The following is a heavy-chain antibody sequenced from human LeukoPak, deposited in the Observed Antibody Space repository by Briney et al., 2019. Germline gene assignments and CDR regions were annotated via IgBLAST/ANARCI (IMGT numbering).Heavy chain of an antibody. CDR3: AKDRRLRLGEFLGRKETNWFDP. D-gene: IGHD3-16*01. J-gene: IGHJ5*02. CDR1: GFTFNRYA. Sequence: QPGGSLRLFCAASGFTFNRYAMSWVRRATGKGLEWVSAFRGWGGSTYYADSVKGRFTISRDNSKNTLFLQMNSLRTEETGVYYCAKDRRLRLGEFLGRKETNWFDPWGQGTLVTVSS. V-gene: IGHV3-23*01. CDR2: FRGWGGST.